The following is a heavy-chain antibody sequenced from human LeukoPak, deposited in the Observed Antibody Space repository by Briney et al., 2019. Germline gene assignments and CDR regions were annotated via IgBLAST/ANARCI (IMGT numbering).Heavy chain of an antibody. V-gene: IGHV4-34*01. CDR3: ARHYGP. CDR2: INHSGST. CDR1: GGSFSSYY. D-gene: IGHD3-16*01. Sequence: SETLSLTCAVYGGSFSSYYLSWIRQPPGKGLEWIGEINHSGSTNYNPSLKSRVTISVDTSKNQFSLKLNSVTATDTAVYYCARHYGPWGQGTLVTVSS. J-gene: IGHJ4*02.